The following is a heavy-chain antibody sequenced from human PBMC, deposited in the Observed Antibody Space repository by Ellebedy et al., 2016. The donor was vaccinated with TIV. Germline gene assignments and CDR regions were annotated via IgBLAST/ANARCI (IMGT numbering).Heavy chain of an antibody. CDR1: GFTVSSNF. D-gene: IGHD5-24*01. V-gene: IGHV3-53*01. CDR3: AGDRAPIGRNWYFDL. J-gene: IGHJ2*01. Sequence: PGGSLRLSCAASGFTVSSNFMTWVRQAPGKGLEWVSVIYGGGTIRYADSVKGRFTISRDNSKNTVDLQMNSLRAEDTAVYYCAGDRAPIGRNWYFDLWGRGTLVTVSS. CDR2: IYGGGTI.